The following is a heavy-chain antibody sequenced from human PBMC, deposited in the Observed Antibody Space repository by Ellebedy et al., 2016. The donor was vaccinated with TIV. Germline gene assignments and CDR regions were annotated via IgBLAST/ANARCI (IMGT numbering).Heavy chain of an antibody. Sequence: SVKVSXXASGYSFTDFYMHWVRQAPGQGLEWMGGIIPMFGSTNYAQKFQGRVTITADESTSTAYLDLSSLRSEDTAVYYCARVSIEGFGELSHPYYDYMDVWGKGTTVTVSS. CDR1: GYSFTDFY. D-gene: IGHD3-10*01. CDR3: ARVSIEGFGELSHPYYDYMDV. V-gene: IGHV1-69*13. CDR2: IIPMFGST. J-gene: IGHJ6*03.